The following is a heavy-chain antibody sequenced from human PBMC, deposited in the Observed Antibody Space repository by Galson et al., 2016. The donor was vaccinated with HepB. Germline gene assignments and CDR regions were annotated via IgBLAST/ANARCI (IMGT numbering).Heavy chain of an antibody. CDR1: GFTLSTYD. CDR2: IGKGGDT. CDR3: ARSQGNWAPLSYYMDV. D-gene: IGHD7-27*01. J-gene: IGHJ6*03. V-gene: IGHV3-13*01. Sequence: SLRLSCAASGFTLSTYDIQWVRQGTGKGLQWVSSIGKGGDTHYLGSVKGRFIISRDNSKNTLYLQMNSLRAEDTAVYYCARSQGNWAPLSYYMDVWGKGTTVTVSS.